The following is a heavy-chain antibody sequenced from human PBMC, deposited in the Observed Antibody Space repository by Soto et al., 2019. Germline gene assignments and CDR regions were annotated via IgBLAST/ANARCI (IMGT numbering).Heavy chain of an antibody. J-gene: IGHJ6*02. CDR2: IYYSGST. D-gene: IGHD2-2*01. V-gene: IGHV4-59*01. Sequence: SETLSLTCTVSGGSISSYYWSWIRQPPGKGLEWIGYIYYSGSTNYNPSLKSRVTISVDTSKNQFSLKLSSVTAADTAVYYCARSVLVPAAHYYHGMDVWGQGTTVTVSS. CDR1: GGSISSYY. CDR3: ARSVLVPAAHYYHGMDV.